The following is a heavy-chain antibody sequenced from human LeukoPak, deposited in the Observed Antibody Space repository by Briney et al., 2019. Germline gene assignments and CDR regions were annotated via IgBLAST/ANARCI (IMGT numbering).Heavy chain of an antibody. CDR1: GFTFSSYG. CDR3: AKASLRAPGSSSGII. CDR2: ISGSGGST. J-gene: IGHJ4*02. Sequence: GGSLRLSCAASGFTFSSYGMSWVRRAPGKGLEWVSAISGSGGSTYYADSVKGRFTISRDNSKNTLYLQMNSLRAEDTAVYYCAKASLRAPGSSSGIIWGQGTLVTVSS. V-gene: IGHV3-23*01. D-gene: IGHD6-6*01.